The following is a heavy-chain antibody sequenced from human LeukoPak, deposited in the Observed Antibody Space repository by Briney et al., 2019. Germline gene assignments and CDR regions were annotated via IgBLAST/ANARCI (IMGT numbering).Heavy chain of an antibody. V-gene: IGHV1-69*06. J-gene: IGHJ3*02. Sequence: GASVKVSCKASGGTFSSYAISWVRQAPGQGLEWMGGIIPIFGTANYAQKFQGRVTITADKSTSTAYMELSSLRSEDTAVYYCARGLCGRVGGDCNQAFDIWGQGTMVTVSS. D-gene: IGHD2-21*02. CDR1: GGTFSSYA. CDR3: ARGLCGRVGGDCNQAFDI. CDR2: IIPIFGTA.